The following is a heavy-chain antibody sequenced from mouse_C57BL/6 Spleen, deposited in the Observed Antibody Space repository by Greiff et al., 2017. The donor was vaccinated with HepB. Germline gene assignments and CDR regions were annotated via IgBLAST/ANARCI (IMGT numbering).Heavy chain of an antibody. CDR1: GYSFTGYY. D-gene: IGHD1-1*01. CDR3: ARREANYGVSLDAMDY. Sequence: VQLQQSGPELVKPGASVKISCKASGYSFTGYYMNWVKQSPEKSLEWIGEINPSTGGTTYNQKFKAKATLTVDKSSSTAYMQLKSLTSEDSAVYYCARREANYGVSLDAMDYCGQGPSVTVSS. CDR2: INPSTGGT. J-gene: IGHJ4*01. V-gene: IGHV1-42*01.